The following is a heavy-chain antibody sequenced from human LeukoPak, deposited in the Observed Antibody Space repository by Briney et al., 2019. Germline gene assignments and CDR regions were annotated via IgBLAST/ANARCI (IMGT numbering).Heavy chain of an antibody. CDR1: GFTFSSYA. CDR2: ISGSGGST. CDR3: AKGDDSSGYYLPFDY. V-gene: IGHV3-23*01. Sequence: GGSLRLSCAASGFTFSSYAMSWVRQAPGKGLEWVSAISGSGGSTYYADSVKGRFTISRDNSKNTLYLQMNSLRAEDTAVYYCAKGDDSSGYYLPFDYWGQGTLVTVSS. J-gene: IGHJ4*02. D-gene: IGHD3-22*01.